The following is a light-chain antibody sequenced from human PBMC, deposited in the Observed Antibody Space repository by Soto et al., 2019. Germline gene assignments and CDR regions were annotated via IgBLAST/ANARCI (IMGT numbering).Light chain of an antibody. V-gene: IGLV2-11*01. CDR3: CSYAGSYYV. CDR2: DVS. J-gene: IGLJ1*01. Sequence: QSALTQPRSVSGSPGQSVTISCTGTSSDVGGYNYVSWYQQHPGKAPKLMIYDVSKRPSGVPDRCSGSKSGNTASLTISGLHDEDEADYYGCSYAGSYYVFGTGTKLTAL. CDR1: SSDVGGYNY.